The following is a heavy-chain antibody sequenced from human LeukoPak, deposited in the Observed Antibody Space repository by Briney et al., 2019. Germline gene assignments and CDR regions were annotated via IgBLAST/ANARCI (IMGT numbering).Heavy chain of an antibody. D-gene: IGHD3-10*01. V-gene: IGHV1-18*01. J-gene: IGHJ4*02. CDR3: ARDQYYGSGSYYKDRNFDY. CDR2: ISAYNGNT. CDR1: GYTFTSYG. Sequence: ASVKVSCKASGYTFTSYGISWVGQAPGQGLEWMGWISAYNGNTNYAQKLQGRVTMTTDTSTSTAYMVLRTLRSDDTAVYYCARDQYYGSGSYYKDRNFDYWGQGTLVTVSS.